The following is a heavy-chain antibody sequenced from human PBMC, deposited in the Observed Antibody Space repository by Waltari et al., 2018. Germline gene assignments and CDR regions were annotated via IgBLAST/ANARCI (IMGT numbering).Heavy chain of an antibody. V-gene: IGHV4-59*11. D-gene: IGHD4-17*01. CDR2: IYYSGST. J-gene: IGHJ5*02. Sequence: QVQLQESGPGLVKPSETLSLTCPVSGGSISSHYWSWLRQPPGKGLEWIGYIYYSGSTNYNPSLKSRVTISVDTSKNQFSLKLSSVTAADTAVYYCARGSGDYESNWFDPWGQGTLVTVSS. CDR1: GGSISSHY. CDR3: ARGSGDYESNWFDP.